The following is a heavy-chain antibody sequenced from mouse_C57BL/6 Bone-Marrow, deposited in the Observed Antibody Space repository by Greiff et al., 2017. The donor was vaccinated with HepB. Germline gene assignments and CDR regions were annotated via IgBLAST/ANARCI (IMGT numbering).Heavy chain of an antibody. D-gene: IGHD1-1*01. CDR3: ARGPYVSGYWYFDV. V-gene: IGHV5-17*01. J-gene: IGHJ1*01. CDR2: ISSGSSTI. CDR1: GFTFSDYG. Sequence: EVQVVESGGGLVKPGGSLKLSCAASGFTFSDYGMHWVRQAPEKGLEWVAYISSGSSTIYYADTVKGRVTISRDNAKNTLFLQMTSLRSEDTAIYYCARGPYVSGYWYFDVWGPGTTVTVSS.